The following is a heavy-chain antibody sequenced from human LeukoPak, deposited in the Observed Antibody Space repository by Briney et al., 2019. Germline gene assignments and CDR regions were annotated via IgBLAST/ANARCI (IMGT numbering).Heavy chain of an antibody. V-gene: IGHV3-7*03. D-gene: IGHD1-26*01. CDR3: AARSSGNPYF. CDR2: IKQDGSER. CDR1: GFTFSGFS. Sequence: GGSLRLSCAASGFTFSGFSMSWVRQSPTKGLEWVANIKQDGSERYYVDSVKGRFTISRDNAKNSLSLQMNSLRVEDTAVYYCAARSSGNPYFWGQGTLVTVSS. J-gene: IGHJ4*02.